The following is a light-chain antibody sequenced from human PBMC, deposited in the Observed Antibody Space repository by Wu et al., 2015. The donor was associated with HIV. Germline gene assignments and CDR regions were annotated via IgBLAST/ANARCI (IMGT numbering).Light chain of an antibody. Sequence: IQLTQSPSSLSASVGDRVTITCRASQGISSYLAWYQKKPGKAPKLLIYAASTLQSGVPSRFSGRGSGTDFTLTISSLQPEDFATYYCQXFNSYPVTFGQGTRLEIK. CDR2: AAS. CDR1: QGISSY. CDR3: QXFNSYPVT. V-gene: IGKV1-9*01. J-gene: IGKJ5*01.